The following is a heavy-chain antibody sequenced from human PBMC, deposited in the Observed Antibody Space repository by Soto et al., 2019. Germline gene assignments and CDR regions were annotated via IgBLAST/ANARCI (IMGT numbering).Heavy chain of an antibody. CDR3: ARATWGYQFDS. J-gene: IGHJ5*01. CDR2: IYSGGTT. Sequence: GGSLRLSCEASGFTFSTDYMSWVRQAPGRGLEWVSVIYSGGTTYYADSVKGRFTISRDNSKNTVYLQMNSLRVEDTAVYYCARATWGYQFDSWGPGTLVTV. D-gene: IGHD2-2*01. CDR1: GFTFSTDY. V-gene: IGHV3-66*01.